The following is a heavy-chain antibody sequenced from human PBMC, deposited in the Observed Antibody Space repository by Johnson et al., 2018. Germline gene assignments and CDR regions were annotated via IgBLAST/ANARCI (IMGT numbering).Heavy chain of an antibody. V-gene: IGHV3-15*01. CDR3: ARVQAPLWGGYYGTLYYYYGMDV. CDR1: GFTFSNAW. CDR2: IKSKTDGGTT. Sequence: VQLVESGGGLVQPGGSLRLSCAASGFTFSNAWMSWVRLAPGKGLEWVGRIKSKTDGGTTDYAAPVKGRFTISRDDSKNTLYLQMNSLRAEDTAVYYCARVQAPLWGGYYGTLYYYYGMDVWGQGTTVTVSS. J-gene: IGHJ6*02. D-gene: IGHD3-3*01.